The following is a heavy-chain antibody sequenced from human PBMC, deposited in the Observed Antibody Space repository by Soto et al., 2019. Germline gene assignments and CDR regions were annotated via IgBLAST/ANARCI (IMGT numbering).Heavy chain of an antibody. J-gene: IGHJ5*02. CDR1: GYSFNLYT. Sequence: ASVKVSCKTSGYSFNLYTMHWVRQAPGRGLEWMGWIIAGDGITKYSQNFEGRVTITSDTDASTSYMELRNLRSEDTAVYYCAGGIYFGAYYAFEPWGQGTLVTVSS. CDR2: IIAGDGIT. D-gene: IGHD1-26*01. V-gene: IGHV1-3*01. CDR3: AGGIYFGAYYAFEP.